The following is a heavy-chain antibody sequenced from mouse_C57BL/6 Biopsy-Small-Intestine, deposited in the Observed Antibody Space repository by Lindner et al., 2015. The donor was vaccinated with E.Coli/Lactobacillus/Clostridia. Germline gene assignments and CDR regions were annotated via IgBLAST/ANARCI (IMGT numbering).Heavy chain of an antibody. CDR1: GGTFSSYA. CDR3: ARGGRCSGGSCRQNYYFYGMDV. Sequence: SVKVSCKASGGTFSSYAISWVRQAPGQGLEWMGGIIPIFGTANYAQKFQGRVTITADESTSTAYMELSSLRSEDTAVYYGARGGRCSGGSCRQNYYFYGMDVWGQGTTVTVSS. J-gene: IGHJ1*01. V-gene: IGHV1-81*01. CDR2: IIPIFGTA. D-gene: IGHD1-1*02.